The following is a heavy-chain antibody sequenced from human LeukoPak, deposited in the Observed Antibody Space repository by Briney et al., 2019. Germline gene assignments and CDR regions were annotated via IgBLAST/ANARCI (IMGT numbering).Heavy chain of an antibody. D-gene: IGHD3-10*01. Sequence: PGESLKISCKGSGYSFTSYWIGWVRQMPGKGLEWMGIIYPGDSDTTYSPSFQGQITISADKSISTAYLQWSSLKASDTAMYYCARRIIRGVITSPFDYWGQGALVTVSS. V-gene: IGHV5-51*01. J-gene: IGHJ4*02. CDR2: IYPGDSDT. CDR1: GYSFTSYW. CDR3: ARRIIRGVITSPFDY.